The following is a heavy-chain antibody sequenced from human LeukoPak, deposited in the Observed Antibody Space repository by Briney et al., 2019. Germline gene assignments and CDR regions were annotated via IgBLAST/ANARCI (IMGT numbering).Heavy chain of an antibody. J-gene: IGHJ4*02. CDR3: AKDGRVRDIDYWGYLDY. Sequence: GGSLRLSCAASGFRFDDYAMHWVRQAPGKGLEWVSGVGYNSGTIEYADSVKGRFIISRDNAKNSLYLQMNSLRVEDTALYYCAKDGRVRDIDYWGYLDYWGRGSLVTVSS. CDR2: VGYNSGTI. V-gene: IGHV3-9*01. CDR1: GFRFDDYA. D-gene: IGHD7-27*01.